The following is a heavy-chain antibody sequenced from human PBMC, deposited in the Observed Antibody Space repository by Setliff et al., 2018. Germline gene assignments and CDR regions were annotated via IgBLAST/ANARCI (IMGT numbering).Heavy chain of an antibody. J-gene: IGHJ3*02. CDR1: GYTLTNYY. Sequence: ASVKVSCKASGYTLTNYYMHWVRQAPGQGLEWMGIINPSGGFTRYAQKFQGRVTMTRDTSTSTVYMEVSSLRSEDTAVYYFARDRYYNSWSGTSITAPHDAFDIWGQGTMVTVS. V-gene: IGHV1-46*03. D-gene: IGHD3-3*01. CDR3: ARDRYYNSWSGTSITAPHDAFDI. CDR2: INPSGGFT.